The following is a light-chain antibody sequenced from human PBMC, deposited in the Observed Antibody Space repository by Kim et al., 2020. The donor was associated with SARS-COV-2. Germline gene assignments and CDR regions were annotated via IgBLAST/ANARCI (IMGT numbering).Light chain of an antibody. Sequence: SVSPGQTASITCSGDKLGDKYACWYQQKPGQSPVLVIYEDSQRPSGIPDRFSASNSGNTATLTISGTQAIDVADYYCQAWDTSTVVFGGGTQLTVL. J-gene: IGLJ2*01. CDR1: KLGDKY. CDR3: QAWDTSTVV. V-gene: IGLV3-1*01. CDR2: EDS.